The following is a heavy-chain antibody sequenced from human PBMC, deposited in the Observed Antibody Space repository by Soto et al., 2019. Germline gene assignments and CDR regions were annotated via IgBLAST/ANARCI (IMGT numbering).Heavy chain of an antibody. Sequence: QVQLVQSVAEVKKPGASVKVSCKASGYTFTSYEINWVRQATGQGLEWMGWMNPHSGDTGYEQKFQDRVTMTRNTSISPAYMELSSLRSEDTAVYYCARGELLWCGELLRWGQGTLVTVSS. J-gene: IGHJ4*02. V-gene: IGHV1-8*01. CDR1: GYTFTSYE. D-gene: IGHD3-10*01. CDR3: ARGELLWCGELLR. CDR2: MNPHSGDT.